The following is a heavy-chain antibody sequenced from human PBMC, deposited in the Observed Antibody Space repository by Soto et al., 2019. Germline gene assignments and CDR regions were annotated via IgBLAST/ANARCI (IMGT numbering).Heavy chain of an antibody. CDR1: GFTFSSYA. D-gene: IGHD2-15*01. CDR2: ISYDGSNK. V-gene: IGHV3-30-3*01. CDR3: ASPFSWCRGGRCYDVDY. J-gene: IGHJ4*02. Sequence: GGSLRLSCAASGFTFSSYAMHWVRQAPGKGLEWVAVISYDGSNKYYADSVKGRFTISRDNSKNTLYLQMNSLRAEDTAVYYCASPFSWCRGGRCYDVDYWGQGTLVTVSS.